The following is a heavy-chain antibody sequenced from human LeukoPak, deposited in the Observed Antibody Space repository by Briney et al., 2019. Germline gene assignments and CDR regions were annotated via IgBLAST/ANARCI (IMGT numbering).Heavy chain of an antibody. CDR3: ARAIAAIPYYYYYMDV. J-gene: IGHJ6*03. Sequence: SETLSLTCTVSGGSISSYYWSWIWQPPGKGLEWIGYIYYSGSTNYNPSLKSRVTISVDTSKNQFSPKLSSVTAADTAVYYCARAIAAIPYYYYYMDVWGKGTTVTVSS. CDR2: IYYSGST. V-gene: IGHV4-59*01. CDR1: GGSISSYY. D-gene: IGHD6-6*01.